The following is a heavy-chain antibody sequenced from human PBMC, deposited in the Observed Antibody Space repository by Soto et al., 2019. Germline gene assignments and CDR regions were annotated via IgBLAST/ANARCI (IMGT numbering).Heavy chain of an antibody. CDR1: GYTFTSYG. CDR3: ARGVGLYSGYDY. Sequence: GASVKVSCKASGYTFTSYGISWVRQAPGQRLEWMGWINAGNGNTKYSQKFQGRVTITRDTSASTAYMELSSLRSEDTAVYYCARGVGLYSGYDYWGQGTLVTVS. D-gene: IGHD5-12*01. J-gene: IGHJ4*02. V-gene: IGHV1-3*01. CDR2: INAGNGNT.